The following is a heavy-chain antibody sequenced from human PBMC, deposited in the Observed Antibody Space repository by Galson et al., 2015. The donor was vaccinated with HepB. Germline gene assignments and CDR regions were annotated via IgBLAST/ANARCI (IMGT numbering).Heavy chain of an antibody. D-gene: IGHD6-19*01. CDR3: ATGFKLAGTA. CDR1: GFTFRSFA. V-gene: IGHV3-23*01. J-gene: IGHJ5*02. CDR2: ISKSATVT. Sequence: SLRLSCAASGFTFRSFAMSWVRQPPGKGLEWVSSISKSATVTYYVDSVKGRFTISRDDSKSTLYLQMNGLRAEDTAIYYCATGFKLAGTAWGQGTLVTVSS.